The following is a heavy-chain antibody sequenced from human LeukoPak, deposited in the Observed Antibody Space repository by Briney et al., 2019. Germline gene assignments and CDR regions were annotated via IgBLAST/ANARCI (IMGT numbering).Heavy chain of an antibody. CDR3: ARQQYSYGLFDY. CDR1: GGSFSGYY. CDR2: INHSGST. D-gene: IGHD5-18*01. V-gene: IGHV4-34*01. J-gene: IGHJ4*02. Sequence: SETLSLTCAVYGGSFSGYYWSWIRQPPGKGLEWIGEINHSGSTNYNPSLKSRLTISIDTSKNQFSLKLSSVTAADTAVYYCARQQYSYGLFDYWGQGTLVTVSS.